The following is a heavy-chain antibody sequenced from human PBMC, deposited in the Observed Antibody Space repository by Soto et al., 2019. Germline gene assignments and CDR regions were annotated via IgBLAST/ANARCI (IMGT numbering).Heavy chain of an antibody. V-gene: IGHV1-69*01. CDR2: IIPIFGTA. J-gene: IGHJ6*02. Sequence: QVQLVQSGAEVKKPGSSVKVSCKASGGTFSSYAISWVRQAPGQGLEWRGGIIPIFGTANYAQKFQGRVTITADESTSTAYMELSSLRSEDTAVYYCATPPDVYTAIEYYYYGMDVCGQGTTVTVSS. CDR1: GGTFSSYA. CDR3: ATPPDVYTAIEYYYYGMDV. D-gene: IGHD5-18*01.